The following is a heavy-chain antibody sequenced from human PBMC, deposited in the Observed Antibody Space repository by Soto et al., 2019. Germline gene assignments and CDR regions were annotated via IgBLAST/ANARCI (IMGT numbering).Heavy chain of an antibody. V-gene: IGHV1-46*01. CDR3: ARDREMYGGYVQIFDY. CDR1: GYRFTIYC. CDR2: INPSVGST. Sequence: ASVKLSCKASGYRFTIYCRYSVRQAPGQGLEWVGVINPSVGSTNYAQKFQGRVTMTRDTSTSTVYMELSSLRSEDTAMYYCARDREMYGGYVQIFDYWGPGTLVTVSS. J-gene: IGHJ4*02. D-gene: IGHD5-12*01.